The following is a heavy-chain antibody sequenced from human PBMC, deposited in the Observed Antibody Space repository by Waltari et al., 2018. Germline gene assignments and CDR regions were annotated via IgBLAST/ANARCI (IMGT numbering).Heavy chain of an antibody. CDR3: ARETGAITGLRGDVDS. D-gene: IGHD3-10*01. J-gene: IGHJ4*02. V-gene: IGHV3-49*03. CDR2: MPESVSGATT. CDR1: GFTFRDLS. Sequence: EVQLVESGGDLVQPGRSLRLSCKASGFTFRDLSMSWFRQAPGKGRECLGFMPESVSGATTEYAASVKGRFTLSRDDSKSILYLHMNSLNSDDTAVYYCARETGAITGLRGDVDSWGQGTLVTVSS.